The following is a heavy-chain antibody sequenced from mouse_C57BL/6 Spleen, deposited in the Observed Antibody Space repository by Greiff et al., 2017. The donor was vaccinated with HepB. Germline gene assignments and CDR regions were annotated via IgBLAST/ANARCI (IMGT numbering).Heavy chain of an antibody. Sequence: QVQLQQSGPELVKPGASVKISCKASGYAFSSSWMNWVKQRPGKGLEWIGRIYPGDGDTNYNGKFKGKATLTADKSSSTAYMQLSSLTSEDSAVYFCATGRGLYFDVWGTGTTVTVSS. CDR2: IYPGDGDT. CDR3: ATGRGLYFDV. D-gene: IGHD4-1*01. CDR1: GYAFSSSW. J-gene: IGHJ1*03. V-gene: IGHV1-82*01.